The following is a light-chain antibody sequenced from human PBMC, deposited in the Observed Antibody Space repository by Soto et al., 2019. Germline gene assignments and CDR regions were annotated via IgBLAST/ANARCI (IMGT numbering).Light chain of an antibody. Sequence: QSVLTQSSSASASLESSVKLTCTLSSGHSSYIIAWHQQQPGKAPRYLMKVEGSGSFNKGSGVPDRFSGYRSGADRYLTISNLQFEDEADYYCETWDSNTWVFGGGTKLTVL. J-gene: IGLJ3*02. CDR1: SGHSSYI. CDR2: VEGSGSF. CDR3: ETWDSNTWV. V-gene: IGLV4-60*02.